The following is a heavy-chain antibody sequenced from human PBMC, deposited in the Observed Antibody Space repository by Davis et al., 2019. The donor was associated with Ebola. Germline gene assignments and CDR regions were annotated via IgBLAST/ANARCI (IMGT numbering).Heavy chain of an antibody. CDR2: IYPDDSDT. D-gene: IGHD1-1*01. CDR1: GYSFTTSW. CDR3: TRHATRDTSGKTGIDY. J-gene: IGHJ4*02. V-gene: IGHV5-51*01. Sequence: GESLKISCEASGYSFTTSWIGWVRQMPGKGLEWMGIIYPDDSDTRYSPSFQGQVTMSADKSMSTAYLQWTSLKASDTAMYYCTRHATRDTSGKTGIDYWGQGTLVTVSS.